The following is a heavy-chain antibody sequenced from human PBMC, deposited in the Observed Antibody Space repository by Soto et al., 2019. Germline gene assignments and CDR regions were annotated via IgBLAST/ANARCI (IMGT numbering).Heavy chain of an antibody. CDR2: IKSDGTTT. CDR1: GFTFSSYW. V-gene: IGHV3-74*01. D-gene: IGHD3-10*01. CDR3: ASRRRYGSGSYYWFNYFDP. Sequence: PGGSLRLSCAASGFTFSSYWMHWVRQAPGKGLVWVSRIKSDGTTTAYADSVKGRFTISRDNAKNTLYLQMNSLRADDTAVYYCASRRRYGSGSYYWFNYFDPWGQGTPVTVSS. J-gene: IGHJ5*02.